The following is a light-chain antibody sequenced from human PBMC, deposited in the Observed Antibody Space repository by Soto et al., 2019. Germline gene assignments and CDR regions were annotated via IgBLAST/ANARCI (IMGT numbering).Light chain of an antibody. CDR2: GAS. CDR1: QSVSSSY. J-gene: IGKJ3*01. Sequence: EIVLTQSPGTLSLSPGERATLSCRASQSVSSSYLLWYQQKPGQAPRLLIYGASSRATGIPDRFSGSGSGTDFTLTISRLEPEDFAVYYCQQYGSPPFTFGPGTKVDIK. V-gene: IGKV3-20*01. CDR3: QQYGSPPFT.